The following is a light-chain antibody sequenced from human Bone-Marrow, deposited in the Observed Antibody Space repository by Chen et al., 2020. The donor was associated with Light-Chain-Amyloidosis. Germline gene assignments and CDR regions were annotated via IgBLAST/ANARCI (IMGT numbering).Light chain of an antibody. CDR2: RDT. V-gene: IGLV3-25*03. CDR3: QSADSSGTYEVI. CDR1: DLPTKY. J-gene: IGLJ2*01. Sequence: SSELTQPPSASVAPGQTARITCSGDDLPTKYAYCYQQKPGQAPVMVIHRDTDRPSGISERFSGSSSGTTATLTISGVQAEDEADYHCQSADSSGTYEVIFGGGTKLTVL.